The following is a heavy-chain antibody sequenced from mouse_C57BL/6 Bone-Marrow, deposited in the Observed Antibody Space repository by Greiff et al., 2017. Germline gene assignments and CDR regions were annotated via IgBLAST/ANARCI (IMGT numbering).Heavy chain of an antibody. V-gene: IGHV10-1*01. Sequence: EVQVVESGGGLVQPKGSLKLSCAASGFSFNTYAMNWVRQAPGKGLEWVARIRSKSNNYATYYADSVKDRFTSSRDDSERMLYLQMNNMKTKDTAMYYCVRMGASGYYICYWGQGTTLTGSS. CDR3: VRMGASGYYICY. CDR2: IRSKSNNYAT. J-gene: IGHJ2*01. D-gene: IGHD3-2*02. CDR1: GFSFNTYA.